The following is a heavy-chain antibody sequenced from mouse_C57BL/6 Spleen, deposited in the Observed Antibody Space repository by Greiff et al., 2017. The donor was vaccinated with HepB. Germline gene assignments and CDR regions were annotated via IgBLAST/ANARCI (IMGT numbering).Heavy chain of an antibody. CDR2: LYPGDGDT. CDR3: ARGGVDY. CDR1: GYAFSSSW. Sequence: QVQLQQSGPELVKPGASVKISCKASGYAFSSSWMNWVKQRPGKGLEWIGRLYPGDGDTNYNGKFKGKATLTADKSSSTAYMQLSSLTSEDSAVYFCARGGVDYWGQGTTLTVSS. J-gene: IGHJ2*01. V-gene: IGHV1-82*01.